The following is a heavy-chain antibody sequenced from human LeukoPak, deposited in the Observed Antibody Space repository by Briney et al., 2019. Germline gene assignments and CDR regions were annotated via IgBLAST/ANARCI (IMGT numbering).Heavy chain of an antibody. CDR1: GYSISSGYY. CDR2: IYHSGST. J-gene: IGHJ3*02. CDR3: ARDRAFLWSGSGDALDI. V-gene: IGHV4-38-2*02. Sequence: PSETLSLTCTVSGYSISSGYYWGWIRQPPGKGLEWTGSIYHSGSTYYNPSLKSRVTISVDTSKNQFSLKLSSVTAADTAVYYCARDRAFLWSGSGDALDIWGQGTMVTVSS. D-gene: IGHD3-3*01.